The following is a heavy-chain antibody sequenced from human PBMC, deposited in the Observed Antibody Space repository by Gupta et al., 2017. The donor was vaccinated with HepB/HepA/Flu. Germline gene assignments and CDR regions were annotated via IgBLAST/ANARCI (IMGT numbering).Heavy chain of an antibody. CDR1: GLTFSSFG. J-gene: IGHJ4*02. CDR2: IWYDGSNK. D-gene: IGHD3-10*01. Sequence: QVQLVESGGGVVQPVRSLRLSCAGCGLTFSSFGMHWVRQSPGKGLEWVAVIWYDGSNKYYADSVKGRFTISRDNSKNTLYLQMNSLRAEDTAVYYCARDLYYGSGSYSYWGQGTLVTVSS. V-gene: IGHV3-33*01. CDR3: ARDLYYGSGSYSY.